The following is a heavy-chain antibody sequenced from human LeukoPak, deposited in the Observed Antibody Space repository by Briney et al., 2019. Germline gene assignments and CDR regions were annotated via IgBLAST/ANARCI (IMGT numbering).Heavy chain of an antibody. Sequence: GGSLILSCVASGFLFSSYWMTWVRQAPGKGLEWVANIKQDGSKKSYVDSVKGRFTISRDNAKNSLYLQMNSLRAEDTAIYYCTRVGYIDEGIDYWGQGTLVTVSS. J-gene: IGHJ4*02. CDR2: IKQDGSKK. CDR3: TRVGYIDEGIDY. V-gene: IGHV3-7*04. D-gene: IGHD5-24*01. CDR1: GFLFSSYW.